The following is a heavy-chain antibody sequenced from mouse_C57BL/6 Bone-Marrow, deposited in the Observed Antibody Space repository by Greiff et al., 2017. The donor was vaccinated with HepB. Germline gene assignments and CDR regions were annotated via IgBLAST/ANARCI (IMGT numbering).Heavy chain of an antibody. D-gene: IGHD1-1*01. CDR2: IWSGGST. Sequence: VQLQESGPGLVQPSQSLSITCTVSGFSLTSYGVHWVRQSPGKGLEWLGVIWSGGSTDYNAAFISRLSISKDNSKSQVFFKMNSLQADDTAIYYCARKGGYYGRYAMDYWGQGTSVTVSS. CDR3: ARKGGYYGRYAMDY. CDR1: GFSLTSYG. J-gene: IGHJ4*01. V-gene: IGHV2-2*01.